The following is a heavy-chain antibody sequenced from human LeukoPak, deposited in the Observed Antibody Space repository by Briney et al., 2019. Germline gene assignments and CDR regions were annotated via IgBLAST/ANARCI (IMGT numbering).Heavy chain of an antibody. V-gene: IGHV3-11*01. Sequence: GGSLRLSCAASGFTFSDYYMSWIRQAPGKGLEWVSYISSSGSTIYYADSVKGRFTISRDNAKNSLYLQMNSLRAEDTAVYYCAKGYNTDYSLYFFDYWGQGTLVTVSS. CDR3: AKGYNTDYSLYFFDY. J-gene: IGHJ4*02. CDR1: GFTFSDYY. CDR2: ISSSGSTI. D-gene: IGHD3-9*01.